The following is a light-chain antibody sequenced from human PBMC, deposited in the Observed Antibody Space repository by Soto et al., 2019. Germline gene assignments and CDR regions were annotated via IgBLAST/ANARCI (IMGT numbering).Light chain of an antibody. CDR2: GAS. J-gene: IGKJ1*01. V-gene: IGKV3-20*01. CDR1: QSVSSSY. Sequence: EIVLTQSPGTLSLSPGERATLSCRASQSVSSSYLAWYQQKPGQAPRLLIYGASSRATGIPDRFSGSGSGTDFTLTISRLEPEDFAVYYCQQYGSARTWTFGQGNKVEIK. CDR3: QQYGSARTWT.